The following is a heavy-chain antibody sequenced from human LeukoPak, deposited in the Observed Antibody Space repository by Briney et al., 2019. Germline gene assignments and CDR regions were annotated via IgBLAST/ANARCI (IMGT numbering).Heavy chain of an antibody. J-gene: IGHJ4*02. D-gene: IGHD3-3*01. V-gene: IGHV3-23*01. CDR3: AKLSRITIFGVVTAPIDY. Sequence: GGSLRLSCAASGFTFSSYAMSWVRQAPGKGLEWVSAISGSGGSTYYADSVKGRFTISRDNSKNTLYLQMNSLRAEDTAVYYCAKLSRITIFGVVTAPIDYWGQGTLVTVSS. CDR2: ISGSGGST. CDR1: GFTFSSYA.